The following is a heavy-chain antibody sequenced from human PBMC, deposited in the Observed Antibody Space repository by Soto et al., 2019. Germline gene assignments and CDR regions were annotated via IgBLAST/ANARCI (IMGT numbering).Heavy chain of an antibody. V-gene: IGHV3-23*01. Sequence: QPGGSLRLSCAASGFTFSSHAMSWVRQSHGKGPEWVAASGSSGATYFADSVKGRFTISRDNSKNTLFLEMNSLSPEDTGVYFCAKKGSGGNWFDTWGQGTLVTVS. CDR3: AKKGSGGNWFDT. J-gene: IGHJ5*02. CDR1: GFTFSSHA. CDR2: SGSSGAT.